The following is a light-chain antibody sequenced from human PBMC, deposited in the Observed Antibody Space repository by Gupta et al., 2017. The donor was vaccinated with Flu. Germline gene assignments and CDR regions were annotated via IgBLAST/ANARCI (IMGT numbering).Light chain of an antibody. CDR2: DDS. CDR1: NIGSKS. V-gene: IGLV3-21*02. CDR3: QVWDITSDVV. J-gene: IGLJ2*01. Sequence: YVLTQPPSVSVAPGQTASLSGGGNNIGSKSVHWYQQRSGQATVLVVYDDSDRPSGIPGRISGSNSGNTATLTITRVEAGDEADYYRQVWDITSDVVFGGGTKLTAL.